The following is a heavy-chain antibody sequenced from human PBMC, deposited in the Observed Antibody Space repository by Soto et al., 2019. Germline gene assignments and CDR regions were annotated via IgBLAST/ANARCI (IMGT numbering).Heavy chain of an antibody. D-gene: IGHD3-22*01. V-gene: IGHV1-18*04. J-gene: IGHJ4*02. CDR2: ISAHNGDT. CDR1: GYRFATYG. Sequence: QVQLVQSGAEGKKPGASVKVSCKASGYRFATYGFSWVRQAPGQGLECVGWISAHNGDTHYSQKFQGRVTLTTDTSTNTGYMELRSLTSDDTAVDFCANEPIYYNDGSGYYPLGHWGQGTLVTVSS. CDR3: ANEPIYYNDGSGYYPLGH.